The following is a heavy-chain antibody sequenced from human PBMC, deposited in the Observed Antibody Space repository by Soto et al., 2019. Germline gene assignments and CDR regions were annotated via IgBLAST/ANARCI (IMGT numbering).Heavy chain of an antibody. J-gene: IGHJ6*02. CDR3: ARDGVRCSGGSCYPLFDYYYCMDV. V-gene: IGHV1-69*01. CDR1: GGTFSSYA. D-gene: IGHD2-15*01. Sequence: QVQLVQSGAEVKKPGSSVKVSCKASGGTFSSYAISWVRQAPGQGLEWMGGIIPIFGTANYAQKFQGRVTITADESTSTAYMELSSLRAEDTAVYYCARDGVRCSGGSCYPLFDYYYCMDVWGQGTTVTVSS. CDR2: IIPIFGTA.